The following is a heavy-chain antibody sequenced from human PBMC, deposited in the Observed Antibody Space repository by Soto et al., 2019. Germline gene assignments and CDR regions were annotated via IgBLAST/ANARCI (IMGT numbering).Heavy chain of an antibody. CDR2: ISYDGSNK. V-gene: IGHV3-30-3*01. J-gene: IGHJ5*02. CDR3: ARESTERVRWTT. D-gene: IGHD1-1*01. CDR1: GFTFSSYA. Sequence: QVQLVESGGGVVQPGRSLRLSCAASGFTFSSYAMHWVRQAPGKGLEWVAVISYDGSNKYYADSVKGRFTISRDNSKNTLYLKMNSLRAEDTAVYYCARESTERVRWTTWGQGTLVTVSS.